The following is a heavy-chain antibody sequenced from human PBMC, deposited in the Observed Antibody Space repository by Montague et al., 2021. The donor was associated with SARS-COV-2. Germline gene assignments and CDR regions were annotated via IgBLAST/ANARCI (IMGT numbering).Heavy chain of an antibody. CDR1: GFPFRIYT. J-gene: IGHJ4*02. CDR3: VKDYCYPNNVCSVVFFDD. D-gene: IGHD3-16*02. V-gene: IGHV3-23*01. CDR2: IIRTGSDA. Sequence: SLRLSCAASGFPFRIYTMNWVRQAPGEGLEWVSGIIRTGSDALYADSVKGRFTIFRDNSTDKLYLQMNSLRAEDTALYYCVKDYCYPNNVCSVVFFDDWGQGILGTVSS.